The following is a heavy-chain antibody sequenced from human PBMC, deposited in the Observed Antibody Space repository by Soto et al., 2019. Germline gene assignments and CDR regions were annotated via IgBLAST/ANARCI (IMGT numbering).Heavy chain of an antibody. V-gene: IGHV3-23*01. CDR2: ISGSGGST. Sequence: EVQLLESGGGLVQPGGSLRLSCAASGFTFSSYAMSWVRQAPGKGLEWVSAISGSGGSTYYADSVKGRFTISRDNSKNTLSLQMNSLRAEDTAVYYCAKDYLDYGYYPNQDVDYWGQGTLVTVSS. CDR3: AKDYLDYGYYPNQDVDY. D-gene: IGHD4-17*01. J-gene: IGHJ4*02. CDR1: GFTFSSYA.